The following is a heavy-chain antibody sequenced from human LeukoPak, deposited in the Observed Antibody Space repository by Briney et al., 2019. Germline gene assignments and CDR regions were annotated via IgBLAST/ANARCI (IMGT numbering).Heavy chain of an antibody. J-gene: IGHJ4*02. CDR1: GGSFSGYY. Sequence: SETRSLTCAVYGGSFSGYYWSWIRQPPGKGLEWIGEINHSGSTNYNPSLKSRVTISVDTSKNQFSLKLSSVTAADTAVYYCARGGSGSYYSPFDYWGQGTLVTVSS. V-gene: IGHV4-34*01. CDR3: ARGGSGSYYSPFDY. CDR2: INHSGST. D-gene: IGHD3-10*01.